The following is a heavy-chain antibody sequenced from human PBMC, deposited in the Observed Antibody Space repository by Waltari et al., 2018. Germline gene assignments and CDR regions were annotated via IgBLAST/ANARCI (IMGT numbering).Heavy chain of an antibody. Sequence: DVHLVESGGGLVQPRVSLRLSCTVSGFTSGMHWMHWVRQVPGKGLVWISRIDDDGSSAIYADSVKGRFTVSRDNAKNTLYLEMNNLKAEDTAVYYCASDCCGSGYRIHYWGQGTLVNVSS. CDR1: GFTSGMHW. V-gene: IGHV3-74*01. J-gene: IGHJ4*02. CDR3: ASDCCGSGYRIHY. D-gene: IGHD3-3*01. CDR2: IDDDGSSA.